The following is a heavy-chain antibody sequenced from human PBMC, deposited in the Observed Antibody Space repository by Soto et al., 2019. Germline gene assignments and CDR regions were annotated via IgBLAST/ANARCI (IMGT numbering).Heavy chain of an antibody. V-gene: IGHV3-73*01. Sequence: EVQLVESGGGLVQPGGSLKLSCAASGFTFSGSAMHWVRQASGKGLEWVGRIRSKANSYATAYAASVKGRYTISRDDSKTTAYLQMNSLKAEDTGGYYCTGRQQLANPPFDFWGQGTLVTVSS. D-gene: IGHD6-13*01. CDR2: IRSKANSYAT. CDR1: GFTFSGSA. J-gene: IGHJ4*02. CDR3: TGRQQLANPPFDF.